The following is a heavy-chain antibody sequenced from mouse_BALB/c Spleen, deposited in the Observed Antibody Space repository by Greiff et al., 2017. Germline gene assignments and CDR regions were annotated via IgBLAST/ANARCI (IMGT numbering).Heavy chain of an antibody. CDR1: GFAFSSYD. CDR3: ARSMITTAWFAY. J-gene: IGHJ3*01. Sequence: EVMLVESGGGLVKPGGSLKLSCAASGFAFSSYDMSWVRQTPEKRLEWVAYISSGGGSTYYPDTVKGRFTISRDNAKNTLYLQMSSLKSEDTAMYYCARSMITTAWFAYWGQGTLVTVSA. D-gene: IGHD2-4*01. V-gene: IGHV5-12-1*01. CDR2: ISSGGGST.